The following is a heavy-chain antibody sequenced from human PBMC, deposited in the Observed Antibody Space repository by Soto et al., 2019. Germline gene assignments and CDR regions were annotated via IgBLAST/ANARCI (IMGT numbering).Heavy chain of an antibody. Sequence: EVQLVESGGGLVQPGGSLRLSCAASGFTFSSYWVHWVRQAPGKGLVWISRIKEDGSSTNYADSVKGRFTIFRDNAENTVYLQMNSLRAEDTAVYLCGRGGSGIYGVDVWGQGTTVTVSS. D-gene: IGHD6-13*01. CDR2: IKEDGSST. CDR3: GRGGSGIYGVDV. J-gene: IGHJ6*02. V-gene: IGHV3-74*01. CDR1: GFTFSSYW.